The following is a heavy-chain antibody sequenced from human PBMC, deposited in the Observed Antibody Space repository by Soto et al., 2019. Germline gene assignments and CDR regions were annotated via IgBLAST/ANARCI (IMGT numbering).Heavy chain of an antibody. J-gene: IGHJ4*02. CDR3: AKGGVVVVVAATLDY. CDR2: ISGSGGST. V-gene: IGHV3-23*01. Sequence: EVQLLESGGGLVQPGGSLRLSCAASGFTFSSYAMSWVRQAPGKGLEWVSAISGSGGSTYYADSVKGRFTISRDNSKNTLDPQVNSLRAADTAVYYGAKGGVVVVVAATLDYWGQGTLVTVSS. D-gene: IGHD2-15*01. CDR1: GFTFSSYA.